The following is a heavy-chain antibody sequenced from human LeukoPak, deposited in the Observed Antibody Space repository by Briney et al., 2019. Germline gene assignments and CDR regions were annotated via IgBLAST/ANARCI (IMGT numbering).Heavy chain of an antibody. CDR3: ARIAARLVIDP. CDR2: IYTTGST. D-gene: IGHD6-6*01. V-gene: IGHV4-59*01. J-gene: IGHJ5*02. CDR1: NGSISSYY. Sequence: SETLSLTCTVSNGSISSYYWSWIRQPPGKGLEWIGYIYTTGSTNYNPSLKSRVTISVDTSKNQFSLKLSSVTAADTAVYYCARIAARLVIDPWGQGTLVTVSS.